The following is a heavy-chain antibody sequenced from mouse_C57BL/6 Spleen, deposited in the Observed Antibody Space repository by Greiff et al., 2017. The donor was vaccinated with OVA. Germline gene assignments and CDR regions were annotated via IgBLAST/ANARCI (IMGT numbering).Heavy chain of an antibody. Sequence: QVQLQQPGAELVRPGSSVKLSCKASGYTFTSYWMDWVKQRPGQGLEWIGNIYPSDSETYYNQKFKDKATLTVDKSSSTAYMQLSSLTSEDSAVYYCARSGYYGSDYPAWFAYWGQGTLVTVSA. V-gene: IGHV1-61*01. CDR2: IYPSDSET. J-gene: IGHJ3*01. CDR1: GYTFTSYW. D-gene: IGHD1-1*01. CDR3: ARSGYYGSDYPAWFAY.